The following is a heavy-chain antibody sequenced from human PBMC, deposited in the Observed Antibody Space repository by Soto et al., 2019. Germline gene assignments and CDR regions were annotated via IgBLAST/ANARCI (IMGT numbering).Heavy chain of an antibody. Sequence: QVQLQESGPGLVKPSETLSLTCTVSGGSISSYYWSWIRQPPGKGLEWIGYIYYSGSTNYNPSLKSRVTISVDTSKNQFSLKLSSVTAADTAVYSCVGSSDYVWGSYRYRDYWGQGTLVTVSS. J-gene: IGHJ4*02. D-gene: IGHD3-16*02. CDR1: GGSISSYY. V-gene: IGHV4-59*01. CDR2: IYYSGST. CDR3: VGSSDYVWGSYRYRDY.